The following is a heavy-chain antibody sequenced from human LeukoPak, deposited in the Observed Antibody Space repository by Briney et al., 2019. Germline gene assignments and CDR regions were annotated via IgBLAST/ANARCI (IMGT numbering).Heavy chain of an antibody. Sequence: GASVKVSCKASGYTFTNYDINWVRQAPGQGLEWMGWISPYNGNTKYAEKIQRRVTITTDTSTSTAYMELRSLSSDDTAVYYCARDQRGYGDSSGASKWIDPWGQGTLVTVSS. CDR1: GYTFTNYD. D-gene: IGHD4-17*01. CDR3: ARDQRGYGDSSGASKWIDP. V-gene: IGHV1-18*01. CDR2: ISPYNGNT. J-gene: IGHJ5*02.